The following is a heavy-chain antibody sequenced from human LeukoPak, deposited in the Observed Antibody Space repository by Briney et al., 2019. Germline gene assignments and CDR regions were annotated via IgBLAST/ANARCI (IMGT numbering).Heavy chain of an antibody. D-gene: IGHD3-22*01. CDR2: INPNSGGT. J-gene: IGHJ5*02. CDR1: GYTFTGYY. CDR3: ARVAKSDYDIGLSWFDP. Sequence: ASVKVSCKASGYTFTGYYMHWVRQAPGQGLEWMGRINPNSGGTNYAQKFQGRVTMTRDTSISTAYMELSSLRSEDTTVYYCARVAKSDYDIGLSWFDPWGQGTLVTVSS. V-gene: IGHV1-2*06.